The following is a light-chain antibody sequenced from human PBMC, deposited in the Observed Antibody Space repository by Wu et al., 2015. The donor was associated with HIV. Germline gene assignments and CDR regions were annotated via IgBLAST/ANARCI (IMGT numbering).Light chain of an antibody. V-gene: IGKV3D-20*02. Sequence: EVVLTQSPGTLSLSPGERATFSCRASQSVSNDYLAWYQQKPGQPPRLLIYGASSRATGIPDRFSGSGSGTDFTLTISSLEPEDFAVYYCQQRSNWPLRYSFGQGTKLEIK. J-gene: IGKJ2*03. CDR2: GAS. CDR3: QQRSNWPLRYS. CDR1: QSVSNDY.